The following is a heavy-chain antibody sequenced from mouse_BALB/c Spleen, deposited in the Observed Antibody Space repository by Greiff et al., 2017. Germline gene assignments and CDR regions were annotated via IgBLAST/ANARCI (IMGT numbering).Heavy chain of an antibody. CDR2: INPSTGYT. V-gene: IGHV1-7*01. Sequence: VQLQQSGAELAKPGASVKMSCKASGYTFTSYWMHWVKQRPGQGLEWIGYINPSTGYTEYNQKFKDKATLTADKSSSTAYMQLSSLTSEDSAVYYCARREVRAFDYWGQGTTLTVAS. J-gene: IGHJ2*01. CDR1: GYTFTSYW. D-gene: IGHD2-14*01. CDR3: ARREVRAFDY.